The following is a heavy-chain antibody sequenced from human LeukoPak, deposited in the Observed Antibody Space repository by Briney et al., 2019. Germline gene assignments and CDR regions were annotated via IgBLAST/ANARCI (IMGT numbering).Heavy chain of an antibody. V-gene: IGHV4-61*01. Sequence: SETLSLTCNVSGGSVSSGSYYWSWIRQPPGKGLEWIGYIYNSGTTNYNPSLESRVTISVDSSKNQFSLKLTSVTAADTAVYYCARGARGYSYGWGQGTLVTVSS. CDR1: GGSVSSGSYY. D-gene: IGHD5-18*01. CDR2: IYNSGTT. CDR3: ARGARGYSYG. J-gene: IGHJ4*01.